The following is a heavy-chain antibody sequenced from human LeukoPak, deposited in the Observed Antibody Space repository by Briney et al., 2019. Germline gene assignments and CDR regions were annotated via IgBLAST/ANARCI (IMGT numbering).Heavy chain of an antibody. CDR1: GGSIRNYY. J-gene: IGHJ4*02. D-gene: IGHD6-13*01. Sequence: PSETLSLTCSVSGGSIRNYYWGWMRQPPGNGLEWIGYMSYGGSTYYNPSLKSRVTISADTSKNQFSLSLNSVTAADTAIYYCARGRTVPSSSWYVPDYWGQGTLVTVSS. CDR2: MSYGGST. V-gene: IGHV4-59*01. CDR3: ARGRTVPSSSWYVPDY.